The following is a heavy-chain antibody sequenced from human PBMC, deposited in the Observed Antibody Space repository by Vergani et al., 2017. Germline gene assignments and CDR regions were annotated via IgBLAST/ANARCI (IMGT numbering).Heavy chain of an antibody. J-gene: IGHJ4*02. CDR2: VCPSGST. CDR3: ATGAGPFDI. CDR1: GAPISYWC. V-gene: IGHV4-4*07. D-gene: IGHD7-27*01. Sequence: QVQMQESGPGLVKTSETLSLTCSASGAPISYWCWSWLRQTAGKGLEWIGRVCPSGSTNYKPSLKSRVTMSIDTSKNQFSLKLTYVTAADTAVYYCATGAGPFDIWGQGTLVTVSS.